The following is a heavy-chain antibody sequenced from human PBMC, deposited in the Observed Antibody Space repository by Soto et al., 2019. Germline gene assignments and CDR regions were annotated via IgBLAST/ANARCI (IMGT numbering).Heavy chain of an antibody. D-gene: IGHD3-10*01. Sequence: SETLSLTCAVYGGSFSGYYWSWIRQPPGKGLEWIGEINHSGSTNYNPSLKSRVTISVDTSKNQFSLKLSSVTAADTAVYYCASAGRITMVRGVRYPFDYWGQGTLVTVSS. V-gene: IGHV4-34*01. J-gene: IGHJ4*02. CDR3: ASAGRITMVRGVRYPFDY. CDR1: GGSFSGYY. CDR2: INHSGST.